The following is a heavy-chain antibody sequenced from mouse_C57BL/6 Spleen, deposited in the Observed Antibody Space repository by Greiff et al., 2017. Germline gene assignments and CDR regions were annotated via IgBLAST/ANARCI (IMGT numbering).Heavy chain of an antibody. D-gene: IGHD6-1*01. Sequence: VKLQESGPGLVQPSQSLSITCTVSGFSLTSYGVHWVRQSPGKGLEWLGVIWSGGSTDYNAAFISRLSISKDNSKSQVFFKMNSLQADDTAIYYCARRGNSGFAYWGQGTLVTVSA. CDR1: GFSLTSYG. CDR2: IWSGGST. J-gene: IGHJ3*01. CDR3: ARRGNSGFAY. V-gene: IGHV2-2*01.